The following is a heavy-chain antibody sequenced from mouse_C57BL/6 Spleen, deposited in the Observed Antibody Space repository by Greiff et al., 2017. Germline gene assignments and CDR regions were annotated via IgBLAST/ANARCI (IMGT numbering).Heavy chain of an antibody. D-gene: IGHD1-1*01. V-gene: IGHV1-15*01. CDR2: IDPETGGT. Sequence: VELQESGAELVRPGASVTLSCKASGYTFTDYEMHWVKQTPVHGLEWIGAIDPETGGTAYNQKFKGKAILTADKSSSTAYMELRSLTSEDSAVYYCTGITRYFDVWGTGTTVTVSS. CDR3: TGITRYFDV. CDR1: GYTFTDYE. J-gene: IGHJ1*03.